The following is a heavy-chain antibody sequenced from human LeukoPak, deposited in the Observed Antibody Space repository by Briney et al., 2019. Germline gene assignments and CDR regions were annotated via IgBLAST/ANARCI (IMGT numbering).Heavy chain of an antibody. Sequence: TGGSLRLSFAASGFTFSDYYMSWIRQAPGKGLEWVSYISSSGSTIYHADSVKGRFTISRDNAKNSLYLQMNSLRAEDTAVYYCASDPRIACSGGSCYHFDYWGQGTLVTVSS. CDR2: ISSSGSTI. CDR1: GFTFSDYY. CDR3: ASDPRIACSGGSCYHFDY. D-gene: IGHD2-15*01. J-gene: IGHJ4*02. V-gene: IGHV3-11*01.